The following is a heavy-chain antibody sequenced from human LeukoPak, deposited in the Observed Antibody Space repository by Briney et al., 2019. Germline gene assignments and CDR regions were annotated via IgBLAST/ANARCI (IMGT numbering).Heavy chain of an antibody. Sequence: PGGSLRLSCAASGFTFDDYAMHWVRQAPGKGLEWVSGISWNSGSIGYADSVKGRFTISRDNAKNSLYLQMNSLRAEDTALYYRAKDEQWLVQGYFQHWGQGTLVTVSS. CDR1: GFTFDDYA. V-gene: IGHV3-9*01. D-gene: IGHD6-19*01. J-gene: IGHJ1*01. CDR3: AKDEQWLVQGYFQH. CDR2: ISWNSGSI.